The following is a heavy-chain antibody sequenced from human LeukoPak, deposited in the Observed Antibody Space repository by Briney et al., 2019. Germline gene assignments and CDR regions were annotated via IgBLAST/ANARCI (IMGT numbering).Heavy chain of an antibody. CDR2: MNPNSGNT. Sequence: ASVKVSCKASGYTFTSYDINWVRQATGQGLEWMGWMNPNSGNTGYAQKFQGRVTMTRNTSISTAYMELGSLRSEDTAVYYCARKRAHLRVAYGMDVWGQGTTVTVSS. CDR1: GYTFTSYD. V-gene: IGHV1-8*01. CDR3: ARKRAHLRVAYGMDV. J-gene: IGHJ6*02. D-gene: IGHD3-3*01.